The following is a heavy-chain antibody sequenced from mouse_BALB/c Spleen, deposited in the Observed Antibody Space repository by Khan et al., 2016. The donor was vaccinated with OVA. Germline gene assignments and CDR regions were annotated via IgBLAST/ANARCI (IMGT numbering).Heavy chain of an antibody. J-gene: IGHJ3*01. Sequence: EVQGVESGGDLVKPGGSLKLSCAASGFTFSTYGMSWVRHTPDKRLEWVAALSSGGSYNYYPDSVRGRFIISRYNAKNTLYLQMSSLKSEDTAMYYCTRLAYYYNSEGFAYWGQGTLVTVSA. CDR1: GFTFSTYG. CDR2: LSSGGSYN. CDR3: TRLAYYYNSEGFAY. D-gene: IGHD1-1*01. V-gene: IGHV5-6*01.